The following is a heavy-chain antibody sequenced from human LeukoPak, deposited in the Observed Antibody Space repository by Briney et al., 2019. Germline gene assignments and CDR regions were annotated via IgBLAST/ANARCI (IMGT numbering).Heavy chain of an antibody. Sequence: KTSETLSLTCTVSGGSISSYYWSWIRQPAGKGLEWIGYIYTGGNTNYNPSLKSRVTISVDTSKNQFSLNLRSVTAADTAVYYCARHGPSYYYAYHIDVWGKGTTVTVSS. CDR1: GGSISSYY. CDR2: IYTGGNT. J-gene: IGHJ6*03. V-gene: IGHV4-4*09. CDR3: ARHGPSYYYAYHIDV.